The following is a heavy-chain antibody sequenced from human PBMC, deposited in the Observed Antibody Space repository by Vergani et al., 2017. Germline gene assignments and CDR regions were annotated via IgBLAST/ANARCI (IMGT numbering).Heavy chain of an antibody. J-gene: IGHJ6*03. CDR3: ARQPLDGDYVRGDYYYMDV. V-gene: IGHV1-2*02. CDR1: GYTFTGYY. Sequence: QVQLVQSGAEVKKPGASVKVSCKASGYTFTGYYMHWVRQAPGQGLEWMGWINPNSGGTNYAQKFQGRVTITADKSTSTAYMELSSLRSEDTAVYYCARQPLDGDYVRGDYYYMDVWGKGTTVTVSS. D-gene: IGHD4-17*01. CDR2: INPNSGGT.